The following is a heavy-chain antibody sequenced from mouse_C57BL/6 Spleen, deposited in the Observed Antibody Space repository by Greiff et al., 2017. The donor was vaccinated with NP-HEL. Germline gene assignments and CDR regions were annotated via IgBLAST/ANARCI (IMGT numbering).Heavy chain of an antibody. CDR2: INPYNGGT. CDR3: AGDYYGSSYGFAY. CDR1: GYTFTDYY. J-gene: IGHJ3*01. Sequence: VQLQQSGPVLVKPGASVKMSCKASGYTFTDYYMNWVKQSHGKSLEWIGVINPYNGGTSYNQKFKGKATLTVDKSSSTAYMELNSLTSEDSAVYYCAGDYYGSSYGFAYWGQGTLVTVSA. V-gene: IGHV1-19*01. D-gene: IGHD1-1*01.